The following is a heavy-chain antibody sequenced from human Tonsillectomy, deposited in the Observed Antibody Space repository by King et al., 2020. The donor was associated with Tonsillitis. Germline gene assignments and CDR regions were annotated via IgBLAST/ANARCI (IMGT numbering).Heavy chain of an antibody. CDR3: AREEGEFGVVPAAPKYYFYGMDV. V-gene: IGHV3-7*03. CDR2: IKQEGSEK. Sequence: VQLVESGGGLVQPGGSLRLSCVASGFTFSSYWMSWVRQAPGKGLEWVANIKQEGSEKYYVDSVKGRFTISRDNAKNSLYLQMKSLRAEDTAVYYCAREEGEFGVVPAAPKYYFYGMDVWGQGTTVTVSS. D-gene: IGHD2-2*01. CDR1: GFTFSSYW. J-gene: IGHJ6*02.